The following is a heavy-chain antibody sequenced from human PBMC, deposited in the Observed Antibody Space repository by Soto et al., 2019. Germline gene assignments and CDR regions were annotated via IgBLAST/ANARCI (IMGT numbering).Heavy chain of an antibody. Sequence: ASVKVSCKASGYTFTGYYMHWVRQAPGQGLEWMGWINPNSGGTNYAQKFQGRVTMTRDTSISTAYMELSRLRSDDTAVYYCARVSWPLGWFDPWGQGTLLTVSS. D-gene: IGHD2-15*01. J-gene: IGHJ5*02. V-gene: IGHV1-2*02. CDR2: INPNSGGT. CDR3: ARVSWPLGWFDP. CDR1: GYTFTGYY.